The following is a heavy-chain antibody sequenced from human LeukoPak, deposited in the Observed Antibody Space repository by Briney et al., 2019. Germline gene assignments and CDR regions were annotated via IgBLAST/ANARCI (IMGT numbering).Heavy chain of an antibody. CDR3: ARVVAVAGIYAFDI. V-gene: IGHV4-59*08. CDR1: GGSISGYY. Sequence: SETLSLTCTVSGGSISGYYWSWIRQPPGKGLEWIGYIYYSGSTNYNPSLKSRVTISVDTSKNQFSLRLSSVTAADTAMYYCARVVAVAGIYAFDIWGQGTMVTVSS. CDR2: IYYSGST. D-gene: IGHD6-19*01. J-gene: IGHJ3*02.